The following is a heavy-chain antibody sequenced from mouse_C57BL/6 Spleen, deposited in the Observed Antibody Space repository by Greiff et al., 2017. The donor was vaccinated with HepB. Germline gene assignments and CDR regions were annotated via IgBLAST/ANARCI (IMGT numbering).Heavy chain of an antibody. Sequence: EVKLVESEGGLVQPGSSMKLSCTASGFTFSDYYMAWVRQVPEKGLEWVANINYDGSSTYYLDSLKSRFIISRDNAKNILYLQMSSLKSEDTATYYCARGYYSWYFDVWGTGTTVTVSS. CDR2: INYDGSST. D-gene: IGHD2-3*01. CDR3: ARGYYSWYFDV. V-gene: IGHV5-16*01. J-gene: IGHJ1*03. CDR1: GFTFSDYY.